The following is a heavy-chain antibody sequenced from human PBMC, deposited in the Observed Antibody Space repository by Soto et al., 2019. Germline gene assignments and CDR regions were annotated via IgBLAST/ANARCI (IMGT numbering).Heavy chain of an antibody. CDR3: ARGIVVVPAAMRPYYYGMDV. D-gene: IGHD2-2*01. J-gene: IGHJ6*02. V-gene: IGHV1-69*13. CDR1: GGTFSSYA. Sequence: ASVKVSCKASGGTFSSYAISWVRQAPGQGLEWMGGIIPIFGTANYAQKFQGRVTITADESTSTAYMELSSLRSEDTAVYYCARGIVVVPAAMRPYYYGMDVWGQGTTVTVSS. CDR2: IIPIFGTA.